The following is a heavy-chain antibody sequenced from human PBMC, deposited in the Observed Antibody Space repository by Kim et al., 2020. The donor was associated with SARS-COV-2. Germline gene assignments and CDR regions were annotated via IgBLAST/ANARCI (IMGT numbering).Heavy chain of an antibody. CDR3: AKAYTPKYQLLLSDY. V-gene: IGHV3-43*02. CDR1: GFTFDDYA. Sequence: GGSLRLSCAASGFTFDDYAMHWVRQAPGKGLEWVSLISGDGGSTYYADSVKGRFTISRDNSKNSLYLQMNSLRTEDTALYYCAKAYTPKYQLLLSDYWGQGTLVTVSS. J-gene: IGHJ4*02. CDR2: ISGDGGST. D-gene: IGHD2-2*01.